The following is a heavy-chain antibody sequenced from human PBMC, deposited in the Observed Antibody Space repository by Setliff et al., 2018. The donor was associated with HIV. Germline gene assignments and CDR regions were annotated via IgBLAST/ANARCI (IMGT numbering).Heavy chain of an antibody. CDR2: INAGNGNT. CDR1: GYTFTTYA. Sequence: ASVKVSCKASGYTFTTYAMHWVRQAPGQRLEWMGWINAGNGNTKYSQKFQGRVTITRDTSASTAYMELSSLRSEDTAVYYCARYYNFWSGYGTDYYYYGMDVWGQGTTVTVSS. D-gene: IGHD3-3*01. V-gene: IGHV1-3*01. CDR3: ARYYNFWSGYGTDYYYYGMDV. J-gene: IGHJ6*02.